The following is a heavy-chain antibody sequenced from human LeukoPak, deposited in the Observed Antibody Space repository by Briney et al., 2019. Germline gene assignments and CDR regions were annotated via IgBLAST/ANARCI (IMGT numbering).Heavy chain of an antibody. V-gene: IGHV1-69*04. CDR3: ARWNDPVGATGFDY. J-gene: IGHJ4*02. D-gene: IGHD1-26*01. CDR2: IIPILGIA. CDR1: GGTFSSYA. Sequence: PVKVSCKASGGTFSSYAISWVRQAPGQGLEWMGRIIPILGIANYAQKFQGRVTITADKSTSTAYMELSSLRSEDTAVYYCARWNDPVGATGFDYWGQGTLVTVSS.